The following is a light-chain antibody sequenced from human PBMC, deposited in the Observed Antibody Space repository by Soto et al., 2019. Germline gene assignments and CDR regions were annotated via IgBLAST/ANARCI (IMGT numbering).Light chain of an antibody. J-gene: IGLJ1*01. V-gene: IGLV1-51*01. CDR2: DSD. CDR3: GPWDSSMSVDV. CDR1: SSNIGNNY. Sequence: GGSSNIGNNYVSWYQHIRGTAPKLLIFDSDERPSGIPDRFSRSKSGTSATLGITGLQTGDEADYYCGPWDSSMSVDVFGTGTNVTVL.